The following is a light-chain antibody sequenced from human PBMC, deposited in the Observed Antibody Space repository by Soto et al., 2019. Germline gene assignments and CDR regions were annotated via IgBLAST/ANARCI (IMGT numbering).Light chain of an antibody. CDR2: EVS. CDR1: SSDVGGYNY. V-gene: IGLV2-14*01. Sequence: QSVVGQPASVSGSPGQSITISCAGTSSDVGGYNYVSWYQQHPGKAPKLMISEVSNRPSGVSNRFSGSKSGNTASLTISGLQAEDEADYYCSSYTGTSTLVFGGGTKVTVL. J-gene: IGLJ3*02. CDR3: SSYTGTSTLV.